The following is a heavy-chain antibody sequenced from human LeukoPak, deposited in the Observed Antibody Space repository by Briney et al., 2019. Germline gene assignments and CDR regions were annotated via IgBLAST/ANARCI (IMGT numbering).Heavy chain of an antibody. CDR1: GYSISSGYY. D-gene: IGHD5-24*01. J-gene: IGHJ4*02. CDR2: IYHSGST. CDR3: AREEDGYNYYFDY. V-gene: IGHV4-38-2*02. Sequence: SETLSLTCTVSGYSISSGYYWGWIRQPPGMGLEWIGSIYHSGSTYYNPSLKSRVTISVDTSKNQFSLKLSSVTAADTAVYYCAREEDGYNYYFDYWGQGTLVTVSS.